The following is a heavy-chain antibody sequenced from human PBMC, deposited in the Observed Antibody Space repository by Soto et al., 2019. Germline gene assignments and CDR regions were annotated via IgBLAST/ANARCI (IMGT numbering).Heavy chain of an antibody. J-gene: IGHJ6*02. CDR1: GGSFSGYY. CDR2: INHSGST. D-gene: IGHD3-22*01. V-gene: IGHV4-34*01. CDR3: ARQYHYYYDSSGYYYDGMDV. Sequence: QVQLQQWGAGLLKPSETLSLTCAVYGGSFSGYYWSWIRQPPGKGLEWIGEINHSGSTNYNPSLKSRVTISVDTSKNQFSLKLSSVTAEDTAVYYCARQYHYYYDSSGYYYDGMDVWGQGTTVTVSS.